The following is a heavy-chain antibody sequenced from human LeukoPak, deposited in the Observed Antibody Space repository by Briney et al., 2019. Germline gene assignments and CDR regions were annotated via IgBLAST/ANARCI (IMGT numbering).Heavy chain of an antibody. CDR2: IYYSGST. D-gene: IGHD2-15*01. J-gene: IGHJ4*02. V-gene: IGHV4-4*02. CDR1: GGSISSTNW. Sequence: SETLSLTCDVSGGSISSTNWWSWVRQPPGKGLEWIGEIYYSGSTNYNPSLKSRVTISVDTSKNQFSLKLSSVTAADTAVYYCARDRSSCSGGSCTEVLDYWGQGTLVTVSS. CDR3: ARDRSSCSGGSCTEVLDY.